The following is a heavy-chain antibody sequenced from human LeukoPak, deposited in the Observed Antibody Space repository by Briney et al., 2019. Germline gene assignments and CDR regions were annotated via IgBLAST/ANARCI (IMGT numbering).Heavy chain of an antibody. CDR2: IRSKANSYAT. J-gene: IGHJ3*02. CDR3: AKPDGDYVGQLDAFDI. Sequence: PGGSLRLSCAASGFTFSGSAMHWVRQASGKGLEWVGRIRSKANSYATAYAASVKGRFTISRDNSKNTLYLQMNSLRAEDTAVFYCAKPDGDYVGQLDAFDIWGQGTMVTVSS. CDR1: GFTFSGSA. V-gene: IGHV3-73*01. D-gene: IGHD4-17*01.